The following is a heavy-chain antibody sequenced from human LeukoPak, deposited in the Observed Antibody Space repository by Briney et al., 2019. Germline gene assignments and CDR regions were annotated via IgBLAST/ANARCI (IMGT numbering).Heavy chain of an antibody. Sequence: SETLSLACTVSGGSISSGDYYWSWIRQPPGKGLEWIGYIYYRGSTYYNPSLKSRVTISVDTSKNQFSLKLSSVTAADTAVYYCAREPTPSGSGYYYYGMDVWGQGTTVTVSS. CDR1: GGSISSGDYY. V-gene: IGHV4-30-4*01. D-gene: IGHD3-3*01. J-gene: IGHJ6*02. CDR3: AREPTPSGSGYYYYGMDV. CDR2: IYYRGST.